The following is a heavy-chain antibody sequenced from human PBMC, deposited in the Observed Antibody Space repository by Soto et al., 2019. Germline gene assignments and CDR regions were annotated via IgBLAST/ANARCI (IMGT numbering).Heavy chain of an antibody. CDR2: IGPSDSYT. CDR3: ARLAMFRSVPIYGMHV. Sequence: EVQLVQSGAEVKKPGESLRISCKGSGYSFTSYWISWVRQMPGKGLEWMGRIGPSDSYTNYSPSFQGHVTISADKSISTAYLQWSRLKSSDISMYYCARLAMFRSVPIYGMHVCSQGTTVTVSS. V-gene: IGHV5-10-1*01. J-gene: IGHJ6*02. CDR1: GYSFTSYW. D-gene: IGHD3-10*01.